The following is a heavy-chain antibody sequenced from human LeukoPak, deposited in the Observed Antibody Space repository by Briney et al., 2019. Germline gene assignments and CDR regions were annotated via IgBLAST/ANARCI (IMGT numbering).Heavy chain of an antibody. D-gene: IGHD1-26*01. CDR3: ATAGYSGSSLSGPDAFDI. CDR1: GYTLTELS. V-gene: IGHV1-24*01. CDR2: FDPEDGET. J-gene: IGHJ3*02. Sequence: ASVKVSCKVSGYTLTELSMHWVRQAPGKGLEWMGGFDPEDGETIYAQKFQGRVTMTEDTSTDTAYMELSSLRSEDTAVYYCATAGYSGSSLSGPDAFDIWGQGTMVTVSS.